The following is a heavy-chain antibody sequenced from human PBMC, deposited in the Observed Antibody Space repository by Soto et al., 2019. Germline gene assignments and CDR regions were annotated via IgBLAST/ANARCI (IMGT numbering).Heavy chain of an antibody. V-gene: IGHV4-31*03. CDR3: ARSPLISIFFAYGMDV. J-gene: IGHJ6*02. D-gene: IGHD3-3*02. CDR2: IYYSGST. CDR1: GGSISSGDYY. Sequence: QVQLQDSGPGLVKPSQTLSLTCTVSGGSISSGDYYWIWIRQHPGKGLEWIGYIYYSGSTYYNPSLKSRVTISVDTSRNQFSLNLSSVTVADTAVYYCARSPLISIFFAYGMDVWGQGTTVSVSS.